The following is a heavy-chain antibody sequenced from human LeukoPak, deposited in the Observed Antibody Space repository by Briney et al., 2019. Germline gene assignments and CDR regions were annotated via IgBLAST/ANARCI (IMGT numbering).Heavy chain of an antibody. J-gene: IGHJ6*02. Sequence: GASVRVSCKASGYTFISYDIHWVRQAPGQGLEWMGWMDTNSDNTVSAQKFQGRVTMTKTASISTAYMELRSLRSEDTAVYYCARDTVLLWFGELGNPYGMDVWGQGTTVTVSS. V-gene: IGHV1-8*01. CDR3: ARDTVLLWFGELGNPYGMDV. CDR1: GYTFISYD. CDR2: MDTNSDNT. D-gene: IGHD3-10*01.